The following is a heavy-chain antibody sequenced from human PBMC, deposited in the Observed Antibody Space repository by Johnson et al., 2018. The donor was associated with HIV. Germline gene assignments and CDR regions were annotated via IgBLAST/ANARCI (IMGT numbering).Heavy chain of an antibody. J-gene: IGHJ3*02. CDR1: GFTFSNYA. CDR3: ARLTWDQNRGWDAFDI. CDR2: IYSGGST. V-gene: IGHV3-66*02. D-gene: IGHD1-26*01. Sequence: VQLVESGGGVVQPGRSLRLSCAASGFTFSNYAVHWVRQAPGKGLEWVSVIYSGGSTYYADSMKGRFTISRDNSKNTLYLQMNSLRPEDTAVYYCARLTWDQNRGWDAFDIWGQGTMVTVSS.